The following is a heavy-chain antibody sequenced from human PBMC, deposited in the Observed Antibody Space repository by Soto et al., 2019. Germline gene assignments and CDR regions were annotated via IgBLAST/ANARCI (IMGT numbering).Heavy chain of an antibody. V-gene: IGHV3-30*03. CDR1: GFTFSSYG. D-gene: IGHD6-13*01. Sequence: HPGGSLRLSCAASGFTFSSYGMHWVRQAPGKGLEWVAVISYDGSNKYYADSVKGRFTISRDNSKNTLYLQMNSLRAEDTAVYYWGGGGGRGQQLVGYYGMDVWGHGTTVTVSS. J-gene: IGHJ6*02. CDR2: ISYDGSNK. CDR3: GGGGGRGQQLVGYYGMDV.